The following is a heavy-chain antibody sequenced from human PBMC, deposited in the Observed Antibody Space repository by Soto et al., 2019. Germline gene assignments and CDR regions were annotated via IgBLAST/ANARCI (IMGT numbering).Heavy chain of an antibody. J-gene: IGHJ4*02. V-gene: IGHV1-69*01. D-gene: IGHD1-26*01. CDR3: ARRGHSGSFYFDY. Sequence: QVQLVQSGAEVKKPGSSVTVSCKASGGTFSSYAISCVRQAPGQGLEWMGGIIPIFGTAYYAQKDQGRVTITADESTSTGYVELSSLGSEETAVYYCARRGHSGSFYFDYWGQGTLVNVSS. CDR1: GGTFSSYA. CDR2: IIPIFGTA.